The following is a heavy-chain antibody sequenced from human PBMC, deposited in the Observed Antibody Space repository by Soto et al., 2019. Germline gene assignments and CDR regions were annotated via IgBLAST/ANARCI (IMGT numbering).Heavy chain of an antibody. J-gene: IGHJ3*02. V-gene: IGHV5-51*01. CDR3: ARQQLRFLEWSSNDAFDI. CDR2: IYPGDSDT. Sequence: PGESLKISCKGSGHSFTSYWIGWVRQMPGKGLEWMGVIYPGDSDTRYSPSFQGQVTISADKSISTAYLQWSSLKASDTAMYYCARQQLRFLEWSSNDAFDIWGQGTMVTVSS. D-gene: IGHD3-3*01. CDR1: GHSFTSYW.